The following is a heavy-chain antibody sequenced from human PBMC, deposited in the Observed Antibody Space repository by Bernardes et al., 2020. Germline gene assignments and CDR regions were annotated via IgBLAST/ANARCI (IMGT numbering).Heavy chain of an antibody. V-gene: IGHV3-23*01. J-gene: IGHJ4*02. CDR3: AQGGVTIFGVGG. Sequence: VGSLSRSCAASGFTFRDSAMTWVRRAPGQGLEWVSALSGSGLSTYYADSVKGRFTVSRDNSKNTLSLQMNSLRAEDTAVYYCAQGGVTIFGVGGWGQGTLVIVSS. CDR1: GFTFRDSA. D-gene: IGHD3-3*01. CDR2: LSGSGLST.